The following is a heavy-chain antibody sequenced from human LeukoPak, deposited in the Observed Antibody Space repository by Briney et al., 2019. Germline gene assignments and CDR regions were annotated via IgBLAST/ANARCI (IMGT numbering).Heavy chain of an antibody. V-gene: IGHV4-61*01. CDR1: GGFVSSSSYY. J-gene: IGHJ4*02. Sequence: PSETLSLTCTVSGGFVSSSSYYWSWIRQPLGKGLEWIGYIFYSGSTNYNPSLQSRVTISLNTSKNQFSLTVSSVPAADTAVYYCARDGGRGSFWSSIHYWGRRTLVTVSS. D-gene: IGHD2-15*01. CDR2: IFYSGST. CDR3: ARDGGRGSFWSSIHY.